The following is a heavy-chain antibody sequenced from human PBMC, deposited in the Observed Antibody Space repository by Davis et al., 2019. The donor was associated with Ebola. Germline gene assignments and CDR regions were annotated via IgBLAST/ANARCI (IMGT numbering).Heavy chain of an antibody. CDR2: ISSSGSTI. Sequence: PGGSLRLSCAASGFTFSDYYMSWIRQAPGKGLEWVSYISSSGSTIYYADSVKGRFTISRDNAKNSLYLQMNSLRAEDTAVYYCARGRYFDWLQACLDYWGQGTLVTVSS. V-gene: IGHV3-11*01. J-gene: IGHJ4*02. CDR3: ARGRYFDWLQACLDY. D-gene: IGHD3-9*01. CDR1: GFTFSDYY.